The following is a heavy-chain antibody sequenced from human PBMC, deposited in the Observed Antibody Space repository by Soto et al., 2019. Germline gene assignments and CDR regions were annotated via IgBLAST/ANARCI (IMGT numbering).Heavy chain of an antibody. J-gene: IGHJ6*02. CDR1: GVTFSSYG. CDR3: AKGYSSGWATLEYYYYGMDV. V-gene: IGHV3-30*18. D-gene: IGHD6-19*01. Sequence: PGGSLRLSCAAWGVTFSSYGRHWVSQAPGKGLEWVAVISYDGSNKYYADSVKGRFTISRDNSKNTLYLQMNSLIAEDTAVYYCAKGYSSGWATLEYYYYGMDVWGQGTTVTVSS. CDR2: ISYDGSNK.